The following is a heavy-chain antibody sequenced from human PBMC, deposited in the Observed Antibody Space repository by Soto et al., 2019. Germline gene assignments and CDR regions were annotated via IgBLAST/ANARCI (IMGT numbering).Heavy chain of an antibody. D-gene: IGHD3-16*01. CDR1: GHPFTDYL. CDR3: ARQISNFRYYDYAMDV. Sequence: ELLMVCFEGSGHPFTDYLIGWVPQLPGKGLEWMGIIYPGDSDTRYSPSFQGHVTITVDKSTSTAYLQWNTLKASDAAMYYCARQISNFRYYDYAMDVWGQGTTVTVSS. J-gene: IGHJ6*02. V-gene: IGHV5-51*01. CDR2: IYPGDSDT.